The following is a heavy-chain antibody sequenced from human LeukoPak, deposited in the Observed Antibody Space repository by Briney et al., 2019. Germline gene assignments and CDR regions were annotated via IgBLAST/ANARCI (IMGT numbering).Heavy chain of an antibody. D-gene: IGHD1-26*01. V-gene: IGHV4-59*01. CDR2: IYYSGST. CDR3: ARRGSGSYPYYFDY. CDR1: GGSFSGYY. Sequence: SETLSLTCAVYGGSFSGYYWSWIRQPPGKGLEWIGYIYYSGSTNYNPYLKSRVTISVDTSKNQFSLKLSSVTAADTAVYYCARRGSGSYPYYFDYWGQGTLVTVSS. J-gene: IGHJ4*02.